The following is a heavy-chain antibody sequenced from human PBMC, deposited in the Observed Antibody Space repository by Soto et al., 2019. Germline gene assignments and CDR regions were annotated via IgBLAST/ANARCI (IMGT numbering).Heavy chain of an antibody. CDR2: ISAYNGNT. Sequence: ASVKGSCKASGYTFTSYGSGWVRQAPGQGLEWMGWISAYNGNTNYAQKLKGRVTMTTDKSTSTAYMELRSLRSDDTAVYYCARDQRSKQSLGWFDPRGQGTLVTVSS. CDR1: GYTFTSYG. CDR3: ARDQRSKQSLGWFDP. J-gene: IGHJ5*02. D-gene: IGHD6-19*01. V-gene: IGHV1-18*04.